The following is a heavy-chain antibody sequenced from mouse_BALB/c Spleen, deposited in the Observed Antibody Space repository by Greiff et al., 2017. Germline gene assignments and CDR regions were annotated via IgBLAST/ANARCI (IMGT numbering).Heavy chain of an antibody. CDR2: ILPGSGST. V-gene: IGHV1-9*01. Sequence: VQLQQSGAELMKPGASVKISCKATGYTFSSYWIEWVKQRPGHGLEWIGEILPGSGSTNYNEKFKGKATFTADTSSNTAYMQLSSLTSEDSAVYYCAYYGNYVWFAYWGQGTLVTVSA. D-gene: IGHD2-1*01. CDR3: AYYGNYVWFAY. CDR1: GYTFSSYW. J-gene: IGHJ3*01.